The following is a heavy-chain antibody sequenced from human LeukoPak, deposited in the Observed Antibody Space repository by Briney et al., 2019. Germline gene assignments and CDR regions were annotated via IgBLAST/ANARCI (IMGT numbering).Heavy chain of an antibody. Sequence: ASVKVSCKASGYTFTSYDINWVRQATGQGLEWMGWMNPNSGNTGYAQKFQGRVTMTRDMSTSTVYMELSSLRSEDTAVYCCARERGPVDTAMVRGFDAFDIWGQGTMVTVSS. D-gene: IGHD5-18*01. V-gene: IGHV1-8*01. CDR2: MNPNSGNT. CDR1: GYTFTSYD. J-gene: IGHJ3*02. CDR3: ARERGPVDTAMVRGFDAFDI.